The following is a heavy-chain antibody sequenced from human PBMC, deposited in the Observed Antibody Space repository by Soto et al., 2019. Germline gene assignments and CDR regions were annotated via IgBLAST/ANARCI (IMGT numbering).Heavy chain of an antibody. CDR1: GYTFSKYG. Sequence: ASVKGSCKASGYTFSKYGITWVRQAPGQGLEWMGWISDYNGNTYYGKKFQGRVTMTTDTSTRTAYMELKSLRSDDTAVYYCAREGYYSGSGSYSPPRYYGMDVWG. V-gene: IGHV1-18*01. CDR2: ISDYNGNT. D-gene: IGHD3-10*01. J-gene: IGHJ6*02. CDR3: AREGYYSGSGSYSPPRYYGMDV.